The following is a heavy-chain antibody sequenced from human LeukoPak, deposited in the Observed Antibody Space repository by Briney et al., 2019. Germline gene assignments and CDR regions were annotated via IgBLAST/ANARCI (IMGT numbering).Heavy chain of an antibody. CDR2: TRNKANSYTT. Sequence: GGSLRLSCAASGFTFSDHYMDWVRQAPGKGLEWVGRTRNKANSYTTEYAASVKGRFTISRDDSKNSLYLQMNSLKTGDTAVYYCARYSGYDSPFDHWGQGTLVTVSS. D-gene: IGHD5-12*01. CDR1: GFTFSDHY. CDR3: ARYSGYDSPFDH. J-gene: IGHJ4*02. V-gene: IGHV3-72*01.